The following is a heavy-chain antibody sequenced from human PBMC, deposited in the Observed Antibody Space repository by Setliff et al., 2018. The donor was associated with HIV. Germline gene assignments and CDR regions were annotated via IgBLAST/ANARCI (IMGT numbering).Heavy chain of an antibody. CDR2: ISAYNGNT. J-gene: IGHJ5*02. CDR3: ARDGEYYYDSSGPVFDP. CDR1: GYTFTSYG. Sequence: ASVKVSCQASGYTFTSYGISWVRQAPGQGLEWMGWISAYNGNTNYAQKLQGRVTMTTDTSTSTAYMELRSLRSDDTAVYYCARDGEYYYDSSGPVFDPWGQGTLVTVSS. D-gene: IGHD3-22*01. V-gene: IGHV1-18*01.